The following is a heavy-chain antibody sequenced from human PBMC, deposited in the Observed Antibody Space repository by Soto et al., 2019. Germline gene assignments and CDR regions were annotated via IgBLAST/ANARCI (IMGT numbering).Heavy chain of an antibody. CDR3: ASSSLELRFLEWLPTPPDY. V-gene: IGHV1-18*01. D-gene: IGHD3-3*01. J-gene: IGHJ4*02. CDR1: GYTFTSYG. Sequence: QVQLVQSGAEVKKPGASVKVSCKASGYTFTSYGISWVRQAPGQGLEWMGWISAYNGNTNYAQKLQGRVTMTTDTSTSTAYMELRSLRSDDTAVYYCASSSLELRFLEWLPTPPDYWGQGTLVIVSS. CDR2: ISAYNGNT.